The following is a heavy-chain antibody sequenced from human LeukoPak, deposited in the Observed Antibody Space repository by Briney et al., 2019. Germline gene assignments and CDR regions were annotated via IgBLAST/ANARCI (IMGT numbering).Heavy chain of an antibody. CDR3: ATGVAVAAPPFDY. CDR2: IIPIFGTA. D-gene: IGHD6-19*01. CDR1: GGTFSSYA. J-gene: IGHJ4*02. V-gene: IGHV1-69*06. Sequence: ASVKVSCKASGGTFSSYAISWVRQAPGQGLEWMGGIIPIFGTANYAQRFQGRVTMTEDTSTDTAYMDLSSLRSEDTAVYYCATGVAVAAPPFDYWGQGTLVTVSS.